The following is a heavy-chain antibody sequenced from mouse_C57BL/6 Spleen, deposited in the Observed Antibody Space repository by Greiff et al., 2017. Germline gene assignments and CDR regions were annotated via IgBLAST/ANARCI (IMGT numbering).Heavy chain of an antibody. CDR1: GFSFNTYA. V-gene: IGHV10-1*01. CDR3: VRRGGYYVLEV. J-gene: IGHJ1*03. Sequence: EVQGVESGGGLVQPKGSLKLSCAASGFSFNTYAMNWVRQAPGKGLEWVARIRSKSNNYATEYAASVKDRFTISRDDSESMLYLQMNNLKTEDTAMYYCVRRGGYYVLEVWGTGTTVTVSS. D-gene: IGHD2-3*01. CDR2: IRSKSNNYAT.